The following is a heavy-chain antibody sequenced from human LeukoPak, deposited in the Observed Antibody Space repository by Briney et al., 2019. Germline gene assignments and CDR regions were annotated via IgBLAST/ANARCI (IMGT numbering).Heavy chain of an antibody. CDR1: GYTFTSYG. J-gene: IGHJ4*02. Sequence: ASVKVSCKASGYTFTSYGISWVRQAPGQGLEWMGWISAYNGNTNYAQKLQGRVTMTTDTSTSTAYMELRSLRSDDTAVYYCARSQSDGPQRAIVGALDYWGQGTLVTVSS. D-gene: IGHD1-26*01. CDR2: ISAYNGNT. V-gene: IGHV1-18*01. CDR3: ARSQSDGPQRAIVGALDY.